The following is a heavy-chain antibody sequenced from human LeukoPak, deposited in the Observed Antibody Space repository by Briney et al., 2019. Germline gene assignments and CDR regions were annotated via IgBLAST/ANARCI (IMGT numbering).Heavy chain of an antibody. CDR3: AELGITMIGGV. V-gene: IGHV3-48*03. D-gene: IGHD3-10*02. CDR2: ISSSGSTI. Sequence: GGSLRLSCAASGFTFSSYEMDWVRQAPGKGREWVSYISSSGSTIYYADSVKGRFTISRDNAKNSLYLQMNSLRAEDTAVYYCAELGITMIGGVWGKGTTVTISS. J-gene: IGHJ6*04. CDR1: GFTFSSYE.